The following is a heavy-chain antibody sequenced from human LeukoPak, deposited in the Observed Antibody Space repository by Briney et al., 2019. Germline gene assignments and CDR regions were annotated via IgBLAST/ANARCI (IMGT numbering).Heavy chain of an antibody. J-gene: IGHJ4*02. V-gene: IGHV3-23*01. CDR1: GFTFSSYA. D-gene: IGHD5-12*01. CDR2: ISGSGGST. CDR3: ARRYSGYDDFDY. Sequence: GGSLRLSCAASGFTFSSYAMSWVRQAPGKGLEWVSAISGSGGSTYYADSVKGRFTISRDNSKNTLYLQMNSLRAGDTAVYYCARRYSGYDDFDYWGQGTLVTVSS.